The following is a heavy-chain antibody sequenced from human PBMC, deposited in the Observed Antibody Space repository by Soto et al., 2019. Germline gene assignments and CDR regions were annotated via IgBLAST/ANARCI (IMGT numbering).Heavy chain of an antibody. J-gene: IGHJ4*02. CDR2: ISYDGSNK. D-gene: IGHD3-22*01. Sequence: PGGSLRLSCAASGFTFSSYAMHWVRQAPGKGLEWVAVISYDGSNKYYADSVKGRFTISRDNSKNTLYLQMNSLRAEDTAVYYCARDPYYYDSSGYYYTFDYCGQGTLVTVSS. CDR1: GFTFSSYA. V-gene: IGHV3-30-3*01. CDR3: ARDPYYYDSSGYYYTFDY.